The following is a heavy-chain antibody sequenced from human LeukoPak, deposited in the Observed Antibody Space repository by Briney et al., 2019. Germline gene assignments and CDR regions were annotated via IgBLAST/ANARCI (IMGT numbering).Heavy chain of an antibody. Sequence: ASVKVSCKVSGYTLTELSMHWVRQAPGKGLEWMGGFDPEDGETIYAQKFQGRVTMTEGTSTDTAYMELSSLRSEDTAVYYCATRGYSYGYPDYWGQGTLVTVSS. CDR3: ATRGYSYGYPDY. V-gene: IGHV1-24*01. J-gene: IGHJ4*02. CDR1: GYTLTELS. D-gene: IGHD5-18*01. CDR2: FDPEDGET.